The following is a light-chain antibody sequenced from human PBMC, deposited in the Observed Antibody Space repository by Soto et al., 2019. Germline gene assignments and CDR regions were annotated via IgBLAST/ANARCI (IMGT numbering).Light chain of an antibody. J-gene: IGKJ1*01. CDR3: QQSYRSPWT. CDR2: AAS. CDR1: QTINHY. Sequence: DIQVTQSPSSLSASVGDRVTITCRASQTINHYLNWYQQKPGKAPKLLIYAASSLQGGVPSRFSGSGSGTDFTLTVSSLQPEDIATYYCQQSYRSPWTFGQGTKVEV. V-gene: IGKV1-39*01.